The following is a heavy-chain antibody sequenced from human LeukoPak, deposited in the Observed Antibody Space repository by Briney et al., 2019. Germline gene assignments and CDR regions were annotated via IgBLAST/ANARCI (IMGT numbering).Heavy chain of an antibody. D-gene: IGHD6-13*01. J-gene: IGHJ4*02. CDR1: GFTFSSYW. Sequence: PGGSLRLSCAASGFTFSSYWMSWVRQAPGKGLDWVANIKQDGSEKYYVDSVKGRFTISRDNAKNSLYLQMNSLRAEDTAVYYCARDENKKGIAAAGTTFDYWGQGTPVTVSS. V-gene: IGHV3-7*01. CDR3: ARDENKKGIAAAGTTFDY. CDR2: IKQDGSEK.